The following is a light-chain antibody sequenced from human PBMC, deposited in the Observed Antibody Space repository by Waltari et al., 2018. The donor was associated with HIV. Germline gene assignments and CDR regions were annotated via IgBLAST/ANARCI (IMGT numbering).Light chain of an antibody. J-gene: IGKJ2*01. CDR2: GAS. CDR1: QSVSSSY. V-gene: IGKV3-20*01. CDR3: QQYGSPPYT. Sequence: EIVLTQSPGTLSLSPGERATLSCRASQSVSSSYLAWYQQKPGQAPRLLIYGASSRATGIPDFTLTISRLEPEDFAVYYCQQYGSPPYTFGQGTKLEIK.